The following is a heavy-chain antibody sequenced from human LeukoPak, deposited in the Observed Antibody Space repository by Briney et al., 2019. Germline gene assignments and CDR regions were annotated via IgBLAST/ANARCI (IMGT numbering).Heavy chain of an antibody. V-gene: IGHV3-49*03. CDR3: TRAGYYESSGYPYFDS. J-gene: IGHJ4*02. D-gene: IGHD3-22*01. CDR2: IRNKAYGGTT. Sequence: GGSLRLSCSASGFTFADYAMSWFRQAPGKGLEWVGFIRNKAYGGTTEYAASVRGRFTISRDDSKSIAYLQMNSLKTEDTAVYYCTRAGYYESSGYPYFDSWGQGTLVTVSS. CDR1: GFTFADYA.